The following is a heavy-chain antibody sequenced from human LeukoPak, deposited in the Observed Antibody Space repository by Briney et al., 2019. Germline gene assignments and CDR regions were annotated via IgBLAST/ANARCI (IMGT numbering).Heavy chain of an antibody. CDR2: IHTRAGT. CDR3: ARDDNSGYSDDAFDI. CDR1: GGSISSYY. J-gene: IGHJ3*02. D-gene: IGHD5-12*01. Sequence: SETLSLTCSVSGGSISSYYWSWLRQPAGKGLEWIGRIHTRAGTEYNPSLKSRVTMSVDTSKNQSSLKLTSVTAADTAVYFCARDDNSGYSDDAFDIWGQGTLVTVSS. V-gene: IGHV4-4*07.